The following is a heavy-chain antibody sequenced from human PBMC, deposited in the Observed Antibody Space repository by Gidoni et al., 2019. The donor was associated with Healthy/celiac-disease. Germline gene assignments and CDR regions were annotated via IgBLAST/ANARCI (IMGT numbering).Heavy chain of an antibody. CDR3: AKDGGSSTSPWGSSSFDY. CDR2: ISYDGSNK. J-gene: IGHJ4*02. D-gene: IGHD2-2*01. Sequence: QVQLVESGGGVVQPGRSLRLSCAASGFTFSSYGMHWVRQAPGKGLEWVAVISYDGSNKYYADSVKGRFTISRDNSKNTLYLQMNSLRAEDTAVYYCAKDGGSSTSPWGSSSFDYWGQGTLVTVSS. V-gene: IGHV3-30*18. CDR1: GFTFSSYG.